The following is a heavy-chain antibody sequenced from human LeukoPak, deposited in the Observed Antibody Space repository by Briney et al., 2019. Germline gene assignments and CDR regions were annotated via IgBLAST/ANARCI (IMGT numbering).Heavy chain of an antibody. CDR1: GDTVSSNSAT. V-gene: IGHV6-1*01. J-gene: IGHJ1*01. Sequence: SQTLSLTCAISGDTVSSNSATWNWIRQSPSRGLEWLGRTYYRSKWYKYYAVSVKGRITINPDTSKNQFSLQLNSVTPEDTAVYYRARGPSYFQHWGQGTLVTVSS. CDR3: ARGPSYFQH. CDR2: TYYRSKWYK.